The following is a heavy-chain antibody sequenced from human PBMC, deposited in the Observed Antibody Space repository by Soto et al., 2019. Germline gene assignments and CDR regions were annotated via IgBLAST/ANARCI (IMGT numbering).Heavy chain of an antibody. D-gene: IGHD1-7*01. CDR3: AREGLELTKKVYNWFDP. V-gene: IGHV1-2*04. CDR1: GYTFTGYY. Sequence: GASVKVSCKASGYTFTGYYMHWVRQAPGQGLEWMGWINPNSGGTNYAQKFQGWVTMTRDTSISTAYMELSRLRSDDTAVYYCAREGLELTKKVYNWFDPWGQGTLVTVSS. CDR2: INPNSGGT. J-gene: IGHJ5*02.